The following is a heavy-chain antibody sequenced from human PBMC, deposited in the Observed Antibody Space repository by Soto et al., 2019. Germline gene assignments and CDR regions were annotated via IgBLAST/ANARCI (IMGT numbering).Heavy chain of an antibody. CDR1: GFTFSTYW. CDR2: IKEDGSEE. Sequence: EVQLAESGGGLVQPGGSLRLSCAASGFTFSTYWMSWVRQAPGKGLEWVANIKEDGSEEDYVDSVKGRFTISRDNAKNSVYVQMTSLRAEDTAVYYCARGGRSGTRNQNFDFWGQGTLVTVSS. D-gene: IGHD2-2*01. J-gene: IGHJ4*02. V-gene: IGHV3-7*01. CDR3: ARGGRSGTRNQNFDF.